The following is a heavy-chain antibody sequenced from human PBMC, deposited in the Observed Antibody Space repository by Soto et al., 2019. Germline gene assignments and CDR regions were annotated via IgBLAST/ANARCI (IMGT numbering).Heavy chain of an antibody. Sequence: GASVKVSCKASGGTFSSYAISWVRQAPGQGLEWMGGIIPIFGTANYAQKFQGRVTITADESTSTAYMELSSLRSEDTAVYYCAREVLTGYYTDYWGQGTLVTVSS. CDR2: IIPIFGTA. CDR1: GGTFSSYA. D-gene: IGHD3-9*01. J-gene: IGHJ4*02. CDR3: AREVLTGYYTDY. V-gene: IGHV1-69*13.